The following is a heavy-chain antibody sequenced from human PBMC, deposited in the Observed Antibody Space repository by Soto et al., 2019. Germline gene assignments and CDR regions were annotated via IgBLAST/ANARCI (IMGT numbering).Heavy chain of an antibody. J-gene: IGHJ4*02. CDR1: GGTFSSYA. Sequence: SVKVSCKASGGTFSSYAISWVRQAPGQGLEWMGGIIPIFGTANYAQKFQGRVTITADKSTSTAYMELSSLRSEDTAVYYCAREPAGDYYDSSGYAYWGQGTLVPVSS. D-gene: IGHD3-22*01. CDR2: IIPIFGTA. CDR3: AREPAGDYYDSSGYAY. V-gene: IGHV1-69*06.